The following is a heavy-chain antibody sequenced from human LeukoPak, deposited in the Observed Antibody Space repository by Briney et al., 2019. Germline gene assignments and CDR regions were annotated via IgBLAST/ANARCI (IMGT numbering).Heavy chain of an antibody. Sequence: GGSLRLSCAASGFTFSSYAMSWVRQAPGKGLEWVSAISSSGGSTYYADSVKGRFTISRDNSKNTLYLQMNSLRAEDTAVYYCDVNFWSGYYIGGFDYWGQGTLVTVSS. J-gene: IGHJ4*02. CDR2: ISSSGGST. CDR1: GFTFSSYA. D-gene: IGHD3-3*01. CDR3: DVNFWSGYYIGGFDY. V-gene: IGHV3-23*01.